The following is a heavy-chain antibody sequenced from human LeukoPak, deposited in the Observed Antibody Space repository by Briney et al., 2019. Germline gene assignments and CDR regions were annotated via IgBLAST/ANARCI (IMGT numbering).Heavy chain of an antibody. D-gene: IGHD6-13*01. CDR3: ARDLVAAAGTE. CDR1: GYTFTGCY. V-gene: IGHV1-2*02. Sequence: ASVKVTCKASGYTFTGCYMHWVRQAPGQGLEWMGWINPNSGGTNYAQKFQGRVTMTRDTSISTAYMELSRLRSDDTAVYYCARDLVAAAGTEWGQGTLVTVSS. J-gene: IGHJ4*02. CDR2: INPNSGGT.